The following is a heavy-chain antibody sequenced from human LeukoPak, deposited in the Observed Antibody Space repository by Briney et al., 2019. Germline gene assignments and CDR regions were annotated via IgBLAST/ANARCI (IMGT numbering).Heavy chain of an antibody. J-gene: IGHJ4*02. V-gene: IGHV4-30-2*01. CDR3: ARDYSSPRWSVFDY. CDR1: GGSISSGGYY. CDR2: IYHSGST. Sequence: PSQTLSLTCTVSGGSISSGGYYWSWIRQPPGKGLEWIGYIYHSGSTYYNPSLKSRVTISVDRSKNQFSLKLSSVTAADTAVYYCARDYSSPRWSVFDYWGQGTLVTVSS. D-gene: IGHD5-18*01.